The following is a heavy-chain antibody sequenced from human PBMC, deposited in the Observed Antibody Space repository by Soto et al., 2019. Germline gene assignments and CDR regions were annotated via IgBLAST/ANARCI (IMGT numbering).Heavy chain of an antibody. J-gene: IGHJ6*02. CDR1: GYTFTSYD. CDR3: ARGTFGGVLAPGGMDV. Sequence: ASVKVSCKASGYTFTSYDINWVRQATGQGLEWMGWMNPNSGNTGYAQKFQGRVTMTRNTSISTAYMELSSLRSEDTAVCYCARGTFGGVLAPGGMDVWGQGTTVTVSS. V-gene: IGHV1-8*01. CDR2: MNPNSGNT. D-gene: IGHD3-16*01.